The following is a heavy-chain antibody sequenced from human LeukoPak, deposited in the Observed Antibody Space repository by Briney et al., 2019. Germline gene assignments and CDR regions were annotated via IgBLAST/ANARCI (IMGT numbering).Heavy chain of an antibody. CDR1: GGSFSGYY. J-gene: IGHJ4*02. V-gene: IGHV4-34*01. CDR3: ARAKPTYYYDSSGRIFDY. CDR2: IYYSGST. D-gene: IGHD3-22*01. Sequence: SETLSLTCAVYGGSFSGYYWSWIRQPPGKGLEWIGSIYYSGSTYYNPSLKSRVTISVDTSKNQFSLKLSSVTAADTAVYYCARAKPTYYYDSSGRIFDYWGQGTLVTVSS.